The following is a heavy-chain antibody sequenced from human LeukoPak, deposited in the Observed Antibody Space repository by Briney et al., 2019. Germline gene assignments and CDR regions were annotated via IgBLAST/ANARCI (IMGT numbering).Heavy chain of an antibody. D-gene: IGHD2-21*01. V-gene: IGHV3-11*03. CDR3: ARSEEVVIGASYYYGMDV. CDR2: ISGAGGNT. CDR1: RFTFSDYY. J-gene: IGHJ6*02. Sequence: GGSLRLSCAASRFTFSDYYMSWIRQAPGKGLEWVSYISGAGGNTNYAASVKGRFTISRDNAKNSLYLQMNSLRAEDTAIYYCARSEEVVIGASYYYGMDVWGQGTTVTVSS.